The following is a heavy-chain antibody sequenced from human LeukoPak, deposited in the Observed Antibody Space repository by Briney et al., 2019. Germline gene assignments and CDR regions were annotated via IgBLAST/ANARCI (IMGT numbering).Heavy chain of an antibody. CDR1: GYSFSSYW. J-gene: IGHJ4*02. D-gene: IGHD3-3*01. V-gene: IGHV5-51*01. CDR2: VYPGDSET. CDR3: ARWTGIYLANYFGF. Sequence: GESLKISCEGSGYSFSSYWIGWVRQMPGKGLEWMGIVYPGDSETRYSPSFQGQATMSADKSINTAYLQWTSLKASDTAIYYCARWTGIYLANYFGFWGPGTLVTVSS.